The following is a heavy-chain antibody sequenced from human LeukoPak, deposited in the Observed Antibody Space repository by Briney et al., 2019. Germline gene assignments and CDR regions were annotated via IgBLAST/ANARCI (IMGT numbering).Heavy chain of an antibody. V-gene: IGHV4-59*08. D-gene: IGHD6-6*01. CDR3: ARHEVEQLVLFDY. J-gene: IGHJ4*02. CDR1: GGSISSYY. CDR2: IYYSGST. Sequence: SETLSLTCTVSGGSISSYYWSWIRQPPGKGLEWIGYIYYSGSTNYNPSLKSRVTISVDTSKNQFSLKLSSVTAADTAVYYCARHEVEQLVLFDYWGQGTLVTVSS.